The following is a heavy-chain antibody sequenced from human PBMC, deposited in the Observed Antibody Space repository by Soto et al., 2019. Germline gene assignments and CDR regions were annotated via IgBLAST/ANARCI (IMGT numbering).Heavy chain of an antibody. CDR3: AKVADSSGYFDY. CDR2: ISWNSGSI. Sequence: EVQLVESGGGLVQPGRSLRLSCAASGFTFDDYAMHWVRQAPGNGLEWVSGISWNSGSIGYADSVKGRFTISRDNAKNSLYLQMNSLRAEDTALYYCAKVADSSGYFDYWGQGTLVTVSS. V-gene: IGHV3-9*01. D-gene: IGHD3-22*01. CDR1: GFTFDDYA. J-gene: IGHJ4*02.